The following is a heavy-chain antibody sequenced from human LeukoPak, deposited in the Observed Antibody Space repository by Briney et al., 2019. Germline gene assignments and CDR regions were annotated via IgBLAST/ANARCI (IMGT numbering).Heavy chain of an antibody. D-gene: IGHD6-19*01. CDR2: INHSGST. CDR3: AREHTGYSSGWYIDY. CDR1: GGSFSGYY. J-gene: IGHJ4*02. V-gene: IGHV4-34*01. Sequence: SETLSLTCAVYGGSFSGYYWSWIRQPPGKGLEWIGEINHSGSTNYNPSLKSRVTISVDTSKNQFSLKLSSVTAADTAVYYCAREHTGYSSGWYIDYWGQGTLVTVSS.